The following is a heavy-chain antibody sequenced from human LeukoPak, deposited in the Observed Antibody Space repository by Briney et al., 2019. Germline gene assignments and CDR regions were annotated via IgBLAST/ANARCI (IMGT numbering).Heavy chain of an antibody. Sequence: GGSLRLSCAASGFTFSSYGMHWVRQAPARGLEWVAVISNDGRSIYYADSVKGRFTISRDNSKNTLYLQVNSLRAEDTAVYSCAREACSGSCHSDYFDYWGLGTLVTVSS. J-gene: IGHJ4*02. CDR3: AREACSGSCHSDYFDY. V-gene: IGHV3-30*03. CDR1: GFTFSSYG. D-gene: IGHD2-15*01. CDR2: ISNDGRSI.